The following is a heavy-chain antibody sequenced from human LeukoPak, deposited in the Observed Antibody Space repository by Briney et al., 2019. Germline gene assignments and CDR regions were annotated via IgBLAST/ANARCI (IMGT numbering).Heavy chain of an antibody. V-gene: IGHV4-30-2*01. Sequence: SSQTLSLTCAVSGGSISSGGYSWSWIRQPPGKGLEWIGYIYHSGSTYYNPSLKSRVTISVDRSKNQFSLKLSSVTAADTAVYYCARVGGRWLQIDCWGQGTLVTVSS. D-gene: IGHD5-24*01. CDR1: GGSISSGGYS. CDR2: IYHSGST. J-gene: IGHJ4*02. CDR3: ARVGGRWLQIDC.